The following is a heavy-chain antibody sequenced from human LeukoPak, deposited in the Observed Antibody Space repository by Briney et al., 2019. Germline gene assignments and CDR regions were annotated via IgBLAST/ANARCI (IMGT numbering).Heavy chain of an antibody. Sequence: GGSLQLPCPASGFTLGAYGITGSRQPPGKGREWVANKKQDGSEKYYVDSVKGRFTISRDNAKNSLYLQMNSPRAEDTAVYYCARGYKLVPAAKCGMDVWGQGTTVTVSS. D-gene: IGHD2-2*01. CDR2: KKQDGSEK. CDR3: ARGYKLVPAAKCGMDV. J-gene: IGHJ6*02. V-gene: IGHV3-7*01. CDR1: GFTLGAYG.